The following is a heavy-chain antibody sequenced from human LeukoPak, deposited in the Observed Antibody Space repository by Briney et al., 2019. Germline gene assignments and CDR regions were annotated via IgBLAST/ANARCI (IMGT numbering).Heavy chain of an antibody. CDR3: ARGPRNDP. CDR1: GYPFSTWE. J-gene: IGHJ5*02. V-gene: IGHV1-8*01. CDR2: VHPDSGNT. D-gene: IGHD1-14*01. Sequence: ASVKVSCKTSGYPFSTWEINWVRQAAGQGLEWLGWVHPDSGNTDYAQKFRGRVTMSRDTSTSTAYMELSGLRLDDTAVYFCARGPRNDPWGQGTLVIVSS.